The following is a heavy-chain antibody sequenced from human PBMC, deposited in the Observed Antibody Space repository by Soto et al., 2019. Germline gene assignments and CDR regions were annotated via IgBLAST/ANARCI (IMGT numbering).Heavy chain of an antibody. V-gene: IGHV4-4*08. CDR3: TISYSIFSSPDY. CDR1: GDSMNSYH. J-gene: IGHJ4*02. CDR2: NYDSGST. Sequence: PETLSLTCTVSGDSMNSYHWSWIRQPPGKGLEWIGYNYDSGSTIYNPLFRGRVSMSVDVSRNHLPLTLHTVTEADTAVYFCTISYSIFSSPDYWGQGTLVTVSS. D-gene: IGHD6-13*01.